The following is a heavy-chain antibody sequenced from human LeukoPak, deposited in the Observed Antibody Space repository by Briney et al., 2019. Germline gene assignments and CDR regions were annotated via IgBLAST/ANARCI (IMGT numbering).Heavy chain of an antibody. V-gene: IGHV3-21*06. CDR2: IDSSGGYM. Sequence: GGSLRLSCEASGFTFNTYSMNWARQAPGKGLEWVSSIDSSGGYMFYADSVKGRFIISRDNAKDSLYLQMNSLRAEDTAVYYCARVHAWSVYYFDYWGQGTLVTVSS. CDR1: GFTFNTYS. J-gene: IGHJ4*02. CDR3: ARVHAWSVYYFDY. D-gene: IGHD5/OR15-5a*01.